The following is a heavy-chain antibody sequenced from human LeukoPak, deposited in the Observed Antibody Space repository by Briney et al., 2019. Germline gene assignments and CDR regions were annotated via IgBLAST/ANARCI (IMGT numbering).Heavy chain of an antibody. CDR3: ARRKFGGVMDY. CDR1: GFTFSSYA. CDR2: ISYDGSNK. V-gene: IGHV3-30-3*01. Sequence: GGSLRLSCEASGFTFSSYAMHWVRQAPGKGLEWVAVISYDGSNKYYADSVKGRFTISRDNSKNTLYLQMNSLRAEDTAVYYCARRKFGGVMDYWGQGTLVTVSS. D-gene: IGHD3-16*01. J-gene: IGHJ4*02.